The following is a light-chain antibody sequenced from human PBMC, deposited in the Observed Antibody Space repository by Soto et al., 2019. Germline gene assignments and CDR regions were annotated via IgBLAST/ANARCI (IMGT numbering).Light chain of an antibody. Sequence: DIKMNQSPSTLSGSVGDRVTITCRASRTIRSLLAWYQQKPGKAPKLLIYKASTLKSGVPSRFSGSGSGTEFTLTISSLQPDDFATYYCQHYNSYSEAFGQVTIV. V-gene: IGKV1-5*03. CDR3: QHYNSYSEA. CDR1: RTIRSL. J-gene: IGKJ1*01. CDR2: KAS.